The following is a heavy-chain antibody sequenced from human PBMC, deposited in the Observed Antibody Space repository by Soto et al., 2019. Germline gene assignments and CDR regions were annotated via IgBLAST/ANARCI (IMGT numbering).Heavy chain of an antibody. CDR1: SGSISSYY. V-gene: IGHV4-59*01. Sequence: PSETLCLTCTVSSGSISSYYWSWIRQPPGKGLEWIGYIYYSGSTNYNPSLKSRVTISVDTSKNQFSLKLSSVTAADTPVYYCARFGFSNYYYGMDVWGQGTTVTVSS. CDR2: IYYSGST. J-gene: IGHJ6*02. CDR3: ARFGFSNYYYGMDV. D-gene: IGHD3-10*01.